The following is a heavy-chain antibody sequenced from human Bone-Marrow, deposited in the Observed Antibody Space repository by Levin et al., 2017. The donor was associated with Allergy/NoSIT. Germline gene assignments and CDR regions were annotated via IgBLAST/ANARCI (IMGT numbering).Heavy chain of an antibody. V-gene: IGHV3-21*06. CDR3: ASWAMFYYDGSDFDYFYYGMDV. J-gene: IGHJ6*02. Sequence: GGSLRLSCAASGLSFSNYDMNWVRQAPGKGLEWVSSISSGSSHIDYADSVNGRFTISRDNAKNSLYLQMNSLRLEDTAVSFCASWAMFYYDGSDFDYFYYGMDVWGQGTTVTVSS. CDR2: ISSGSSHI. CDR1: GLSFSNYD. D-gene: IGHD3-16*01.